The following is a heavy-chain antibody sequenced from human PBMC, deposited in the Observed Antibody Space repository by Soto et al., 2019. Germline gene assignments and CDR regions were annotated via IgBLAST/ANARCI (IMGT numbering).Heavy chain of an antibody. CDR2: ISAYNGNT. D-gene: IGHD2-15*01. J-gene: IGHJ4*02. CDR1: GYTFTSYG. V-gene: IGHV1-18*01. CDR3: ARGYCSGGSCYRLYYFDY. Sequence: QGQLVQSGAEVKKPGASVKVSCKASGYTFTSYGISWVRQAPGQGLEWMGWISAYNGNTNYAQKLQGRVTMTTDTSTSTAYMELRSLRSDDTAVYSCARGYCSGGSCYRLYYFDYGGQGTLVTVSS.